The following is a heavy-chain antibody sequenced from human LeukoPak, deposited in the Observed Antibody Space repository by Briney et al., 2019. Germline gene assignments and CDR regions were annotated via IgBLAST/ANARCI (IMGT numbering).Heavy chain of an antibody. J-gene: IGHJ3*02. Sequence: SVKVSCKASGGTFSSYAISWVRQAPGQGLEWVGGIIPIFGTANYAQKFQGRVTITADESTSTAYMELSSLRSEDTAVYYCARDYYGSGSYYRSDAFDIWGQGTMVTVSS. CDR2: IIPIFGTA. CDR3: ARDYYGSGSYYRSDAFDI. CDR1: GGTFSSYA. D-gene: IGHD3-10*01. V-gene: IGHV1-69*13.